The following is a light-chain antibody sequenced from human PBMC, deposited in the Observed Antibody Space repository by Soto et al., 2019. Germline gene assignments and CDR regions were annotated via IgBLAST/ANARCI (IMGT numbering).Light chain of an antibody. V-gene: IGKV3-11*01. CDR1: QSVTTF. CDR2: DAS. J-gene: IGKJ4*01. Sequence: EVVLTQSPVTLSLSPGERATLSCRASQSVTTFLAWYQQKPGQAPRLLIYDASKRATGIPARFSGSGSGTDFKLTISSLQPEDFAVYYCQQRTNWPLTFGGGTKVEIK. CDR3: QQRTNWPLT.